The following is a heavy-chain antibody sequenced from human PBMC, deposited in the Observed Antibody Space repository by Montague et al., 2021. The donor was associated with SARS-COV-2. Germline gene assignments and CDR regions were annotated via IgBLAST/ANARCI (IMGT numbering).Heavy chain of an antibody. V-gene: IGHV4-4*07. D-gene: IGHD1-14*01. CDR3: ARGSFGMGAFDI. Sequence: SETLSLTCTVSGGSISSYYWSWTRQPAGKGLEWIGLIYTSGSTNYNPSLKSRVTMSLDTSKNQFSLKLRSVTAADTAVYYCARGSFGMGAFDIWGQGTMVTVSS. CDR2: IYTSGST. J-gene: IGHJ3*02. CDR1: GGSISSYY.